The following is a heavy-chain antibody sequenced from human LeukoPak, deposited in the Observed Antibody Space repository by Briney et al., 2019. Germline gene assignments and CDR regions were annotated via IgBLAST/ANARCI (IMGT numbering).Heavy chain of an antibody. Sequence: GASVKVSCKASGYTFTSYYMHWVRQAPGQGLEWMGIINPSGGSTSYAQKLQGRVTMTRDTSTSTVYMELSSLRSEDTAVYYCATLGKTTRRAEAFVGYWGQGTLVTVSS. V-gene: IGHV1-46*03. CDR3: ATLGKTTRRAEAFVGY. D-gene: IGHD3-16*01. CDR2: INPSGGST. J-gene: IGHJ4*02. CDR1: GYTFTSYY.